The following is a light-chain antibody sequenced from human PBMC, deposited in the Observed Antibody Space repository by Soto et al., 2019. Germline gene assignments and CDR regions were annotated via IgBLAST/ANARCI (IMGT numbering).Light chain of an antibody. CDR2: AAS. CDR3: QQLSGYPWT. V-gene: IGKV1-9*01. Sequence: DIQMTQSPSTLSGSVGDRVTITCRASQGIDNYLAWYQQKPGTAPKLLIYAASTLQSGVPSRFSGRGSGTDFTLTISSLQPEDFATYSCQQLSGYPWTFGQGTKVDIK. J-gene: IGKJ1*01. CDR1: QGIDNY.